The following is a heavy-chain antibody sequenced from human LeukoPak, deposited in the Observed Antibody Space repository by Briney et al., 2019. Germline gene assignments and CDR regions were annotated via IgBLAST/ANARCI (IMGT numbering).Heavy chain of an antibody. Sequence: SVKVSCKASGGTFSSYAISWVRQPLGQGLGWLGGIIPIFGTANYAQKFQGRVTITADESTSTAYIELTSLRSEDTAVYYCARDLKQQLVYYYYYYGMDAWGQGTTVTVSS. CDR3: ARDLKQQLVYYYYYYGMDA. D-gene: IGHD6-13*01. V-gene: IGHV1-69*13. CDR1: GGTFSSYA. CDR2: IIPIFGTA. J-gene: IGHJ6*02.